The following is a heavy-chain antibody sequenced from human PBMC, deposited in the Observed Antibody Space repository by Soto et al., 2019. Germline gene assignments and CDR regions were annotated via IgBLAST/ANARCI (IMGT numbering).Heavy chain of an antibody. J-gene: IGHJ6*02. D-gene: IGHD6-25*01. CDR3: SKVSQGRAARSRRAASYSVKDV. CDR2: ISYDGSNK. V-gene: IGHV3-30*18. CDR1: GLLFSSYG. Sequence: GGSLILSWAASGLLFSSYGMHGCLQAPCKGLEWVAVISYDGSNKYYADSVKGRFTISRDNSTNTLYLHMNSLIPEDTAVDSCSKVSQGRAARSRRAASYSVKDVGGQGYRGTFAS.